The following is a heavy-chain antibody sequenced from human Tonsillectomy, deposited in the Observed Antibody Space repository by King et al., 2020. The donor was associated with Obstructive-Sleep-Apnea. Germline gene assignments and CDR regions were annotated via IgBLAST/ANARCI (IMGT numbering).Heavy chain of an antibody. J-gene: IGHJ3*02. V-gene: IGHV3-30*04. CDR2: MSYDGSKK. CDR3: ARTESKWLVPYDAFDI. Sequence: VQLVESGGGVVQPGRSLRLSCAASGFTFSSYAMHWVRQAPGKGLEWVAVMSYDGSKKYYADSVKGRFTSSRDTSKNTLYLQMNSLRAEDTAVYYCARTESKWLVPYDAFDIWGQGTMVTVSS. CDR1: GFTFSSYA. D-gene: IGHD6-19*01.